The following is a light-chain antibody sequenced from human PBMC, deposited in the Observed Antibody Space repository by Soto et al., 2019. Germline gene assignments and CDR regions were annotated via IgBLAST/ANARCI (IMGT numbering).Light chain of an antibody. V-gene: IGKV3-20*01. CDR1: QSVSRR. Sequence: EVVLTHSPGTLSLSPCGRATLSFSASQSVSRRLAWYQQRPGQSPRLLISGASMRASGVPVRFIGSGSGTDFTLTITRLEPEDFAVYYCQQYGGSPITFGLGTRLEIK. CDR3: QQYGGSPIT. J-gene: IGKJ5*01. CDR2: GAS.